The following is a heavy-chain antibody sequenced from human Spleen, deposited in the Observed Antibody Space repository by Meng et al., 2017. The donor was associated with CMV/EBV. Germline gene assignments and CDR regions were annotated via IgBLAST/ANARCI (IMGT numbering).Heavy chain of an antibody. CDR1: GFTFSGSA. J-gene: IGHJ3*02. Sequence: GESLKISCAASGFTFSGSAMHWVRQASGKGLEWVGRIRSKANSYATAYAASVKGRFTISRDDSKNTAYLQMNSLKTEDTAVYYCASHCTSTSCYIIWGQGTMVTVSS. D-gene: IGHD2-2*02. CDR3: ASHCTSTSCYII. V-gene: IGHV3-73*01. CDR2: IRSKANSYAT.